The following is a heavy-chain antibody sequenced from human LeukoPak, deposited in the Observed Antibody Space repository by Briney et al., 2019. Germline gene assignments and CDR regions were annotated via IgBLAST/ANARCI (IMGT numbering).Heavy chain of an antibody. CDR3: ARLREIPVFGVVTKSTSYFDY. D-gene: IGHD3-3*01. Sequence: GSLRLSCAASGFNFNVYSMTWVRQAPGKGLEWLSYISSSGRTIYYADSVKGRFSISRDNAKNSLFLHMDSLRAEDTAVYYCARLREIPVFGVVTKSTSYFDYWGQGTLVTVSS. V-gene: IGHV3-48*01. CDR2: ISSSGRTI. CDR1: GFNFNVYS. J-gene: IGHJ4*02.